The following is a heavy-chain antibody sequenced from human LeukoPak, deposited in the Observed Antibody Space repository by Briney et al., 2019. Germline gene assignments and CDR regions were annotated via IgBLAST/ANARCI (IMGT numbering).Heavy chain of an antibody. CDR3: ARYRIGYSSGWRADY. J-gene: IGHJ4*02. Sequence: SETLSLTRTVSGGSISSYYWSWIRQPAGKGLEWIGRIYTSGSTNYNPSLKSRVTISVDTSKNQFSLKLSSVTAADTAVYYCARYRIGYSSGWRADYWGQGTLVTVSS. D-gene: IGHD6-19*01. V-gene: IGHV4-4*07. CDR2: IYTSGST. CDR1: GGSISSYY.